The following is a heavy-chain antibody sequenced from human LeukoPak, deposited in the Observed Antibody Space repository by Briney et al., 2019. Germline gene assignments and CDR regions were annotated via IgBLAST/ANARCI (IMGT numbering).Heavy chain of an antibody. V-gene: IGHV3-7*01. CDR1: GFSFSRYW. CDR3: ATDPRPDSGNFLGFDY. Sequence: GGSLRLSCVASGFSFSRYWMGWVRQAPGKGLEWVANINQDASEKYYVDSVKGRFTISRDNSKKSVYLQMSSLRAEDTAVYYCATDPRPDSGNFLGFDYWGQGTLVTVSS. CDR2: INQDASEK. D-gene: IGHD3-3*01. J-gene: IGHJ4*02.